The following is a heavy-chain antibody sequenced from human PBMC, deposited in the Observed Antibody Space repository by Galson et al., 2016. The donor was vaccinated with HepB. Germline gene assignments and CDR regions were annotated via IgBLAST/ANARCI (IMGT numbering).Heavy chain of an antibody. D-gene: IGHD1-1*01. V-gene: IGHV6-1*01. Sequence: ISGDSVSDVGAAWNWIRQSPSRGLEWLVMTKYRSKWYFDYGASVKSRMTMSPDTSKNQLSLQLNSVIPEDTAVYYCAKGSLEGGFDYWGQGSLVTVSS. J-gene: IGHJ4*02. CDR2: TKYRSKWYF. CDR3: AKGSLEGGFDY. CDR1: GDSVSDVGAA.